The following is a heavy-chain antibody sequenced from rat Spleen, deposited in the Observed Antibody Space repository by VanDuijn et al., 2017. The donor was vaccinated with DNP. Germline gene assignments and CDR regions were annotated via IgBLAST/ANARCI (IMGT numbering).Heavy chain of an antibody. J-gene: IGHJ2*01. CDR1: GFTFSDYY. Sequence: EVQLVESGGGLVQPGRSLKLSCAASGFTFSDYYMAWVRQAPGKGLEWIAEINKDSRTIKYIPSLKDKLVISRDNAQNTLYLQMSKLGSEDTAIYHCAKGPNYGGYSDYFDHWGQGVMVTVSS. CDR2: INKDSRTI. CDR3: AKGPNYGGYSDYFDH. D-gene: IGHD1-11*01. V-gene: IGHV4-2*01.